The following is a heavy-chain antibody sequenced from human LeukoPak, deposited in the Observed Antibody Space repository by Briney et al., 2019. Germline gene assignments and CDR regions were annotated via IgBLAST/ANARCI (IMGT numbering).Heavy chain of an antibody. Sequence: SETLSLTCAVYGGSFSGYYWSWIRQPPGKGLEWIGEINHSGSTNYNPSLKSRVTISVDTSKNQFSLKLSSVTAADTAVYYCARGSEIDVFDYWGQGTLVTVSS. CDR1: GGSFSGYY. CDR2: INHSGST. CDR3: ARGSEIDVFDY. V-gene: IGHV4-34*01. J-gene: IGHJ4*02. D-gene: IGHD5-24*01.